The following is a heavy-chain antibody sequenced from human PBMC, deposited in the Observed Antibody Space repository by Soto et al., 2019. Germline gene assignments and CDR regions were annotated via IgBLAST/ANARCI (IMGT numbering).Heavy chain of an antibody. D-gene: IGHD1-1*01. V-gene: IGHV1-18*01. CDR2: ISAYNGNT. J-gene: IGHJ6*02. Sequence: GASVKVSCKASGYTFTIYGISWVRQAPGQGLEWMGWISAYNGNTNYAQKLQGRVTMTTDTSTSTAYMELRSLRSDDTAVYYCARIVQLERLNYGMDVWGQGTTVTVSS. CDR3: ARIVQLERLNYGMDV. CDR1: GYTFTIYG.